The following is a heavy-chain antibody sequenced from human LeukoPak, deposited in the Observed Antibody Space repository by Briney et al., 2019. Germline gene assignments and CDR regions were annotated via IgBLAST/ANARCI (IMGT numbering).Heavy chain of an antibody. V-gene: IGHV5-51*01. Sequence: GASLKISCKGSGYIFTGYWIGWVRQMPGKGLEWKGIIYPGDSDTRYSPSFEGQVTISADRSISTAFLQWSRLQASDTAIYYCARLLGGGPAATPFDYWGQGTLLAVSS. J-gene: IGHJ4*02. CDR3: ARLLGGGPAATPFDY. CDR2: IYPGDSDT. D-gene: IGHD2-2*01. CDR1: GYIFTGYW.